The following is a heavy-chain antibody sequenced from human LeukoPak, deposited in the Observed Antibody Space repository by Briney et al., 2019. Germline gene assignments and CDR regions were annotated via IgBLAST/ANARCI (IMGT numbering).Heavy chain of an antibody. CDR3: AREVAGYCSSTSCYIDY. V-gene: IGHV1-2*06. CDR2: INPSTGGT. D-gene: IGHD2-2*02. CDR1: GYSFTDFF. J-gene: IGHJ4*02. Sequence: GASVKVSCKASGYSFTDFFIHWVRQAPGQGLEWMGRINPSTGGTNSAQRFQGRVTMTRDTSISTAYMELSRLRSDDTAVYYCAREVAGYCSSTSCYIDYWGQGTLVTVSS.